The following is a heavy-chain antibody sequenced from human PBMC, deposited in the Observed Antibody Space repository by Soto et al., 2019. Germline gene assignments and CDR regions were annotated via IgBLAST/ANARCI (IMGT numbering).Heavy chain of an antibody. V-gene: IGHV4-30-2*01. CDR3: ARVAGSGWYDA. CDR1: GGYPVSGGYS. Sequence: SETLSLTCAVSGGYPVSGGYSWSWIRQPPGKGLEWIGTAYPRGSTYYAPSLKSRVTISLDLSKNQFSLNLNSVTAADTAVYYCARVAGSGWYDAWGQGTLVTVSS. J-gene: IGHJ5*02. CDR2: AYPRGST. D-gene: IGHD6-19*01.